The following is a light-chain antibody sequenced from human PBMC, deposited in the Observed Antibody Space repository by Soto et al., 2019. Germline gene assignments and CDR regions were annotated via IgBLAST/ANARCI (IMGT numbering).Light chain of an antibody. CDR1: QSVSRW. J-gene: IGKJ2*01. CDR2: KAS. V-gene: IGKV1-5*03. Sequence: DIQMTQSPSTLSASLGDRVTITCRSSQSVSRWLAWYQQKPGKAPKLLIYKASNLEDGVPSRFSGSGSRTEFTLTISSLQPDDFATYYCQPYNSDSGMFTFGQGTKLEIK. CDR3: QPYNSDSGMFT.